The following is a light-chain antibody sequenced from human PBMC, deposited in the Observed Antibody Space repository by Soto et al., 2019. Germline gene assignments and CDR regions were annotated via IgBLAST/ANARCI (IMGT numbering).Light chain of an antibody. CDR2: EVS. J-gene: IGLJ1*01. V-gene: IGLV2-8*01. Sequence: QSVLTQPPSASGSPGQSVTISCTGTSSDVGGYNYVSWYQQHPGKAPKLMIYEVSKRPSGVPDRFSGYKSGNTASLTVSGLQAEDEADYYCSSFAGSVYVFGTGTKVTVL. CDR3: SSFAGSVYV. CDR1: SSDVGGYNY.